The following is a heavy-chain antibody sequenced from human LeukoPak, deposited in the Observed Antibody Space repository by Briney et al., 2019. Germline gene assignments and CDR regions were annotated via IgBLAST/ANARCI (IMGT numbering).Heavy chain of an antibody. V-gene: IGHV1-69*05. CDR2: IIPISGTA. D-gene: IGHD2/OR15-2a*01. Sequence: ASVKVSCKASGGTFSSYAISWVRQAPGPGLDRMGGIIPISGTAKYAQKFQGRVTISTDESTSTAYIELSILRSADTAVYYCARDVNSRGPFDYWGQGTLVTVSS. CDR1: GGTFSSYA. J-gene: IGHJ4*02. CDR3: ARDVNSRGPFDY.